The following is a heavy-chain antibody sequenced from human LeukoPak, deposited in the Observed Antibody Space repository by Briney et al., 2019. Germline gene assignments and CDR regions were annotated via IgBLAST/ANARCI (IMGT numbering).Heavy chain of an antibody. CDR3: AKDKGFGGFTDAFDI. CDR1: GFTFDDYA. J-gene: IGHJ3*02. V-gene: IGHV3-43*02. D-gene: IGHD3-10*01. CDR2: ISGVGGST. Sequence: GGYLRLSCAASGFTFDDYAMHWVRQAPGKGLEWVSLISGVGGSTYYADSVKGRFTISRDNSKNSLYLQMNSLRTEDTALYYCAKDKGFGGFTDAFDIWGQGTMVTVSS.